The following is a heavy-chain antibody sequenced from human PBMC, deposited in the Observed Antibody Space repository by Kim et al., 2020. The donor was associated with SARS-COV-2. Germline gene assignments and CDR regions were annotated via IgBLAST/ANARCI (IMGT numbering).Heavy chain of an antibody. J-gene: IGHJ4*02. CDR3: ARDPVYGSGWYGFDY. V-gene: IGHV3-48*03. Sequence: DSLKGRFTIYRDNAKTSLYLHMNSLTVEETAVYYCARDPVYGSGWYGFDYWGQGTLVTVSS. D-gene: IGHD6-19*01.